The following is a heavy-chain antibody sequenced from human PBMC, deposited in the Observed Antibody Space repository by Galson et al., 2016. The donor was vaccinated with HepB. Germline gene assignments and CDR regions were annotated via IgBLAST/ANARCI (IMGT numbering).Heavy chain of an antibody. V-gene: IGHV3-23*01. CDR1: GITFRNFA. Sequence: SLRLSCAAPGITFRNFAMSWVRQAPGKGLEWVSTISGNGGTKNYADSVKGRFTIFRDNSKNTVFLQLNSLRAEDTAVYYCAKGLGTSGMFRVYSFYLDIWGKGTAVTVS. J-gene: IGHJ6*03. D-gene: IGHD1-1*01. CDR3: AKGLGTSGMFRVYSFYLDI. CDR2: ISGNGGTK.